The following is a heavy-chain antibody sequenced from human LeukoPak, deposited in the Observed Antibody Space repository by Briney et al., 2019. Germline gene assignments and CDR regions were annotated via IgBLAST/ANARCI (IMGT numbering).Heavy chain of an antibody. CDR3: ARKRRDIVGATTADY. Sequence: GASAKVSCKASGYTFTSYGISWVRQAPGQGLEWMGWISAYNGNTNYAQKLQGRVTMTTDTSTSTAYMELRSLRSDDTAVYYCARKRRDIVGATTADYWGQGTLVTVSS. CDR1: GYTFTSYG. V-gene: IGHV1-18*01. CDR2: ISAYNGNT. J-gene: IGHJ4*02. D-gene: IGHD1-26*01.